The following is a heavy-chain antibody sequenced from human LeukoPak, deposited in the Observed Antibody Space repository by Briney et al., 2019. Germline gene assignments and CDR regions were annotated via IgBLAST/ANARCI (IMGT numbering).Heavy chain of an antibody. D-gene: IGHD5-24*01. Sequence: GGSLRLSCAASGFTFSSYGMHWVRQAPGKGLEWVAVISYDGSNKYYADSVKGRFTVSRDNSKNTLYLQMNSLRAEDTAVYYCAKEARWLQSFYYYYYMDVWGKGTTVTVSS. V-gene: IGHV3-30*18. CDR1: GFTFSSYG. J-gene: IGHJ6*03. CDR3: AKEARWLQSFYYYYYMDV. CDR2: ISYDGSNK.